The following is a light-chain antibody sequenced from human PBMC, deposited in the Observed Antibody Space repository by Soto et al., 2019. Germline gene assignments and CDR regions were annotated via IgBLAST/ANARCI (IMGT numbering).Light chain of an antibody. CDR3: CSYAGRTFYV. V-gene: IGLV2-11*01. CDR2: DVS. Sequence: QSVLTQPRSVSGSPGQSVTISCTGTSSDVGGYEYVSWYQQHPGKAPKLRIYDVSKRHSGVPDHYSGSRSGNTAPLPISWLETEDEADYYCCSYAGRTFYVFGIRTKLTVL. J-gene: IGLJ1*01. CDR1: SSDVGGYEY.